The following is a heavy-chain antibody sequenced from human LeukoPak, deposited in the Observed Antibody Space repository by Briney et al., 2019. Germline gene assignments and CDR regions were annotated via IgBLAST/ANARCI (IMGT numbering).Heavy chain of an antibody. J-gene: IGHJ4*02. Sequence: GGSLRLSCAASGFTFSSYGMNWVRQAPGPGLEWVSSISSSSSSEYYAGSVKGRFTISRDNAKNSLYLQMNSLRAEDTAVYYCASTISMVRGVIRYFDYWGQGTLVTVSS. CDR3: ASTISMVRGVIRYFDY. V-gene: IGHV3-21*01. CDR1: GFTFSSYG. CDR2: ISSSSSSE. D-gene: IGHD3-10*01.